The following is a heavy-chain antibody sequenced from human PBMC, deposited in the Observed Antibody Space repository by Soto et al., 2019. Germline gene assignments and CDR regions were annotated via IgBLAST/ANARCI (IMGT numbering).Heavy chain of an antibody. V-gene: IGHV1-18*01. J-gene: IGHJ6*02. CDR2: GSGYSSDM. CDR1: GYTFTTYD. Sequence: GASVKVSCKASGYTFTTYDVTWVRRAPGQGLEWLGRGSGYSSDMSYAQKFQDRLTLTMDTFTNTAYMELRGLRSDDTAVYYCTRWYYDFVLGLDVWGQGITGIVS. CDR3: TRWYYDFVLGLDV. D-gene: IGHD3-3*01.